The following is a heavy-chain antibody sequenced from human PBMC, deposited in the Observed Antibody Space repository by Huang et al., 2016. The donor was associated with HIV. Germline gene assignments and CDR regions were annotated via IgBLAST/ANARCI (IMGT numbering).Heavy chain of an antibody. CDR2: IVVGSGNT. CDR1: GFTFTSSA. J-gene: IGHJ6*02. D-gene: IGHD6-19*01. Sequence: QMQLVQSGPEVKKPGTSVKVSCQASGFTFTSSAVQWVRQARGQRLEWIGWIVVGSGNTNYAQKFQERVTSTRDMSTSTAYMELSSLRSEDTAVYYCAAYTSGPAGYYYYYDMDVWGQGTTVTVSS. V-gene: IGHV1-58*01. CDR3: AAYTSGPAGYYYYYDMDV.